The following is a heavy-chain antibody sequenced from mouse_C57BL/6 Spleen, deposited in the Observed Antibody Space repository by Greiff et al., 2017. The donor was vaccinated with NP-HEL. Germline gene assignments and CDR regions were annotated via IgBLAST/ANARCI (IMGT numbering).Heavy chain of an antibody. CDR1: GFTFSSYA. Sequence: EVKLVESGGGLVKPGGSLKLSCAASGFTFSSYAMSWVRQTPEKRLEWVATISDGGSYTYYPDNVKGRFTISRDNAKNNLYLQMSHLKSEDTAMYYCARDRGPLYAMDYWGQGTSVTVSS. J-gene: IGHJ4*01. CDR3: ARDRGPLYAMDY. CDR2: ISDGGSYT. V-gene: IGHV5-4*01. D-gene: IGHD3-1*01.